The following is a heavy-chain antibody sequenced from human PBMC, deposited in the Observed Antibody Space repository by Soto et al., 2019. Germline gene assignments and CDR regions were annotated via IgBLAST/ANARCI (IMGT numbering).Heavy chain of an antibody. CDR3: AREMAPTYCYYGMDV. Sequence: PGGSLRLSCAASGFTFSSYSMNWVRQAPGKGLEWVSSISSSSSYIYYADSVKGRFTISRDNAKNSLYLQMNSLRAEDTAVYYCAREMAPTYCYYGMDVWGQGTTVTVSS. CDR2: ISSSSSYI. CDR1: GFTFSSYS. D-gene: IGHD5-12*01. J-gene: IGHJ6*02. V-gene: IGHV3-21*01.